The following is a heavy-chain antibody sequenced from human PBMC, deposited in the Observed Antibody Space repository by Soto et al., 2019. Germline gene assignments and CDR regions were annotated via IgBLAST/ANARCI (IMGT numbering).Heavy chain of an antibody. Sequence: QVQLVESGGGVVQPGRSLRLSCAASGFTFSSYGMHWVRQAPGKGLEWVAVISYDGSNKYYADSVKGRFTISRDNSKNPLYLQMNSLRAEETAVYYCATRNWFDPWGQGTLVTVSS. V-gene: IGHV3-30*03. CDR2: ISYDGSNK. CDR1: GFTFSSYG. J-gene: IGHJ5*02. CDR3: ATRNWFDP.